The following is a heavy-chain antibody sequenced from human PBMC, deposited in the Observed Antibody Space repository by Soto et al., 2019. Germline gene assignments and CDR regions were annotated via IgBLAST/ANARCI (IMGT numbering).Heavy chain of an antibody. V-gene: IGHV1-69*12. J-gene: IGHJ4*02. CDR2: IIPIFGTA. Sequence: QVQLVQSGAEVKKPGSSVKVSCKASGGTLSSYAISWVRQARGQGLEWMGGIIPIFGTANYAQKLQGRVKITADESTSTVYMEMSRLRYEDTAVNYSAHTGFGEGLAGYWGQGTLVTVSS. CDR1: GGTLSSYA. D-gene: IGHD3-10*01. CDR3: AHTGFGEGLAGY.